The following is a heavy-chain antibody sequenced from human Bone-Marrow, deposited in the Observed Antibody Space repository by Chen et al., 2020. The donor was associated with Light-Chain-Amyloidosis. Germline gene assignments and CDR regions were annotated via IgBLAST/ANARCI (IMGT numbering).Heavy chain of an antibody. CDR1: GFTLSSHW. V-gene: IGHV3-74*01. D-gene: IGHD6-19*01. CDR3: TREASSDDGFDF. Sequence: EVQLVESGGGLVQPGGPLRLSCEASGFTLSSHWMHWVSQGPGKGLVGVARINYDGSSLNYADSVRGRFVISRDNAKNTLYLQMNSLGVDDTAFYYCTREASSDDGFDFWGQGTVVTVSS. J-gene: IGHJ3*01. CDR2: INYDGSSL.